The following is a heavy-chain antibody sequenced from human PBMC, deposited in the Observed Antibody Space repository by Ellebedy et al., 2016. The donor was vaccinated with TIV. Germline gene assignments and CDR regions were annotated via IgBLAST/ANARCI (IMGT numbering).Heavy chain of an antibody. CDR2: IDWDDDK. D-gene: IGHD2-21*02. CDR1: GFSLSTSGMC. CDR3: ARIRVVTAIRYYYYGMDV. Sequence: SGPTLVXPTQTLTLTCTFSGFSLSTSGMCVSWIRQPPGKALEWLALIDWDDDKYYSTSLKTRLTISKDTSKNQVVLTMTNMDPVDTATYYCARIRVVTAIRYYYYGMDVWGQGTTVTVSS. J-gene: IGHJ6*02. V-gene: IGHV2-70*01.